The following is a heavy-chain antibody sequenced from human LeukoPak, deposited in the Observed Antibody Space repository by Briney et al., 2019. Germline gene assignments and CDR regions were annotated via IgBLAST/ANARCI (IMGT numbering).Heavy chain of an antibody. D-gene: IGHD6-13*01. CDR3: ARDHRDTSSWARFDP. CDR1: GGSFNGYY. V-gene: IGHV4-34*01. CDR2: IDYSGST. Sequence: SETLSLTCAVYGGSFNGYYWYWIRQPPGKGLEWIGEIDYSGSTNYNPSLKSRVTISVDRAKNQFSLKVSSVTAADTAVYYCARDHRDTSSWARFDPWGQGTLVTVSS. J-gene: IGHJ5*02.